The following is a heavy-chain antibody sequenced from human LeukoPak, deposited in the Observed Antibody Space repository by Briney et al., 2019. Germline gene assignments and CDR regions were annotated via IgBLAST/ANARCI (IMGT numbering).Heavy chain of an antibody. CDR3: AKDRTMIVGSPDY. D-gene: IGHD3-22*01. CDR2: IYNGGGT. J-gene: IGHJ4*02. CDR1: GFSVRSNH. Sequence: GGSLRLSCAASGFSVRSNHMYWVRQAPGKGLEWVSVIYNGGGTYYADSVKGRFTISRDNSKDTVFLQMNSLRAEDTAVYYCAKDRTMIVGSPDYWGQGTLATVSS. V-gene: IGHV3-66*01.